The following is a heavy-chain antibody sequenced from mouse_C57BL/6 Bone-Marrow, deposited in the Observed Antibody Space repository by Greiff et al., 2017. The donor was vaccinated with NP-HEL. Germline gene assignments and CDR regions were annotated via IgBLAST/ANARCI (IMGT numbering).Heavy chain of an antibody. D-gene: IGHD1-1*01. Sequence: VHVKQSGAELVKPGASVKLSCTASGFNIKDYYMHWVKQRTEQGLEWIGRIDPEAGETKYAPKFQGQATITADTSSNTAYLQLSSLTSEDTAVYYCARWGYGSIYFDYWGQGTTLTVSS. V-gene: IGHV14-2*01. J-gene: IGHJ2*01. CDR3: ARWGYGSIYFDY. CDR1: GFNIKDYY. CDR2: IDPEAGET.